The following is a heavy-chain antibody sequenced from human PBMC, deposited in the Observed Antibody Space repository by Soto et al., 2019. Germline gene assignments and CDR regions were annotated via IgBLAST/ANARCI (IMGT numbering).Heavy chain of an antibody. V-gene: IGHV1-18*01. CDR1: GYTFRSYS. Sequence: QVKLVQSGAEVKKPGASVKVSCKTSGYTFRSYSINWVRQAPGQGLEWMGWINVYNGNKKYAQNLQGRVTMTTDTSTSTAYMELRSLRSDDTAVYYCARDLAVGWFDPWGQGTLVTVSS. J-gene: IGHJ5*02. CDR2: INVYNGNK. CDR3: ARDLAVGWFDP. D-gene: IGHD2-2*01.